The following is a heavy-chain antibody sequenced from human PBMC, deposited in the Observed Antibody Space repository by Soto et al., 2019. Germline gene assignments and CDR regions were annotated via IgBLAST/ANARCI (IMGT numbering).Heavy chain of an antibody. CDR1: GYTFAIYD. CDR3: VKATNLYYYYGMDV. CDR2: MNPNSGNT. J-gene: IGHJ6*02. V-gene: IGHV1-8*01. Sequence: GASVKVSCKASGYTFAIYDINWVRQATGQGLEWMGWMNPNSGNTGYAQKFQGRVTMTRNTSISTAYMELNSLRAEDTAVYYCVKATNLYYYYGMDVWGQGTTVTVSS.